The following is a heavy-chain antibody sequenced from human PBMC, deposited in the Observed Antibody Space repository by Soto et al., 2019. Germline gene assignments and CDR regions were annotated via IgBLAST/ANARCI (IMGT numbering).Heavy chain of an antibody. D-gene: IGHD3-22*01. CDR2: IDWDDDK. V-gene: IGHV2-70*04. CDR3: ARISPTYYYDSSGYYFDY. CDR1: GFSLSTSGMR. Sequence: SGPTLVNPTQTLTLTCTFSGFSLSTSGMRVSLIRQPPGKALEWLARIDWDDDKFYSTSLKTRLTISKDTSKNQVVLTMTNMDPVDTATYYCARISPTYYYDSSGYYFDYWGQGTLVTVYS. J-gene: IGHJ4*02.